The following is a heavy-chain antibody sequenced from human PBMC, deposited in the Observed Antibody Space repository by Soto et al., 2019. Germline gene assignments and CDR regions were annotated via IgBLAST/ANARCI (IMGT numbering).Heavy chain of an antibody. Sequence: SETLSLTCTVSGGSISSGDYYWTWIRQPPGKGLEWIGFIFYTGSPYYNPSLKSRVGISVDKSKNQFSLKLSSVTAADTAVYYCARVSGSYYYGMDVWGQGTTVTVSS. CDR2: IFYTGSP. D-gene: IGHD1-26*01. CDR1: GGSISSGDYY. J-gene: IGHJ6*02. V-gene: IGHV4-30-4*01. CDR3: ARVSGSYYYGMDV.